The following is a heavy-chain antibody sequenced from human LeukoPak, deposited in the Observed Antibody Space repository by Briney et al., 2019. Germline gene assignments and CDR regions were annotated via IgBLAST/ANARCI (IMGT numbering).Heavy chain of an antibody. CDR1: GFNFSDFD. Sequence: GTVKVSCKASGFNFSDFDINWVRQAPGQGLEWMGWMNPTAGSTGYAQKFQGRVTITMDTSISTAYMELSGLRSEDTAVYYCARWPLVHWYFDLWGLGTLVTVSS. CDR2: MNPTAGST. V-gene: IGHV1-8*03. J-gene: IGHJ2*01. CDR3: ARWPLVHWYFDL. D-gene: IGHD6-6*01.